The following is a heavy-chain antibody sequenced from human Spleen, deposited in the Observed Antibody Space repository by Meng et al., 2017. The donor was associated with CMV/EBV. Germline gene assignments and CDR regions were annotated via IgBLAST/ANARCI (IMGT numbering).Heavy chain of an antibody. CDR2: ISGSGGST. V-gene: IGHV3-23*01. CDR1: GFNVTSSY. Sequence: GGSLRLSCAASGFNVTSSYMSWVRQAPGKGLEWVSAISGSGGSTFYADSVKGRFTISRDNSKNTLYLQMDSLRAEDTAVCYCAKALGSTSPRGMDVWGQGTTVTVSS. D-gene: IGHD2-2*01. J-gene: IGHJ6*02. CDR3: AKALGSTSPRGMDV.